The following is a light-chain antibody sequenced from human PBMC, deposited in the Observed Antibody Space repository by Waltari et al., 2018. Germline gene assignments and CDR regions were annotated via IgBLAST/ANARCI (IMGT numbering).Light chain of an antibody. CDR2: DDS. CDR1: NIGRKS. V-gene: IGLV3-21*02. CDR3: QVWDSGSGHPHVV. Sequence: SYVLTQPPSVSVAPGQTASITCGGDNIGRKSVHWYQQKAGQAPVLVVHDDSDRPSGIPERLSGSNSGNTATLTISRVEAGDEADFYCQVWDSGSGHPHVVFGGGTRLTVL. J-gene: IGLJ2*01.